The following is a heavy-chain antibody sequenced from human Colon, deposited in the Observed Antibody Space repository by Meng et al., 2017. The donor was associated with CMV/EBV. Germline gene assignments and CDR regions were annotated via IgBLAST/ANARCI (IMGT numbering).Heavy chain of an antibody. Sequence: GESLKISCAASGFTFSSYAMSWVRQAPGKGLEWVSAISGSGGSTYYADSVKGRFTISRDNSKNTLYLQMNSLRAEDTAVYYCAKVAGDPYYYYGMDVWCQGTTVTVSS. CDR3: AKVAGDPYYYYGMDV. V-gene: IGHV3-23*01. J-gene: IGHJ6*02. CDR2: ISGSGGST. CDR1: GFTFSSYA. D-gene: IGHD2-15*01.